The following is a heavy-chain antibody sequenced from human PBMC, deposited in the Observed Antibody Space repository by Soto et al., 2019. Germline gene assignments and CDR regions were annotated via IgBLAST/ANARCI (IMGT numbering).Heavy chain of an antibody. V-gene: IGHV3-30*18. CDR3: AKDGTVYGSGSYYTLYYFDY. D-gene: IGHD3-10*01. CDR1: GFTFSSYG. CDR2: ISYDGSNK. J-gene: IGHJ4*02. Sequence: VQLVESGGGVVQPGRSLRLSCAASGFTFSSYGMHWVRQAPGKGLEWVAVISYDGSNKYYADSVKGRFTISRDNSKNTLYLQMNSLRAEDTAVYYCAKDGTVYGSGSYYTLYYFDYWGQGTLVTVSS.